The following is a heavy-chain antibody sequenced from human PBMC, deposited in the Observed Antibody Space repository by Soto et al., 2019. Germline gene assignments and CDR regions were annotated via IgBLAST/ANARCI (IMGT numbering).Heavy chain of an antibody. CDR2: IYHSGST. CDR1: GYSISSGYY. D-gene: IGHD4-17*01. Sequence: PSETLSLTCAVSGYSISSGYYWGWIRQPPGKGLEWIGSIYHSGSTYYNPSLKSRVTISVDTSKNQFSLKLSSVTAADTAVYYCARVQTTVVFNWFEPWGQGTLVTVSS. CDR3: ARVQTTVVFNWFEP. V-gene: IGHV4-38-2*01. J-gene: IGHJ5*02.